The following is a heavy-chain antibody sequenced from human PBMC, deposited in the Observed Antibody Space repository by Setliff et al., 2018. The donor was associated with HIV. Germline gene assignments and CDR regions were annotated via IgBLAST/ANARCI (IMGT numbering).Heavy chain of an antibody. CDR3: ARHQKVSFMSDH. CDR1: GYSVSSGYY. Sequence: NPSETLSLTCIVSGYSVSSGYYWGWIRQPPGKGLQWIGAMYDSETTYYNPSLKSRVTMSVDASRDRFSLKLSSVTAADTAIYYCARHQKVSFMSDHWGQGMLVTAPQ. D-gene: IGHD3-16*01. V-gene: IGHV4-38-2*02. CDR2: MYDSETT. J-gene: IGHJ4*02.